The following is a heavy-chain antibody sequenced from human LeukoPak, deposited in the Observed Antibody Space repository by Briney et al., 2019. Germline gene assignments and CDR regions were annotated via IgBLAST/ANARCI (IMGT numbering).Heavy chain of an antibody. CDR2: IYSGGDT. CDR1: GFTVSRNY. D-gene: IGHD2-2*01. J-gene: IGHJ4*02. V-gene: IGHV3-53*01. CDR3: ARSPPASPFDY. Sequence: GGSLRLSCTASGFTVSRNYMSWVRQAPGKGLEWVSVIYSGGDTYYADTVKGRFTISRDISENTLYLQMDNLRAEDTSFYYCARSPPASPFDYWGQGTLVTVSS.